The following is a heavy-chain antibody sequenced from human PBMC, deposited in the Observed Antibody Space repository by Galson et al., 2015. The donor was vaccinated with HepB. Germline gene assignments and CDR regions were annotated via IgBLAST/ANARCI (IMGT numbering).Heavy chain of an antibody. CDR1: GYTFTYFY. D-gene: IGHD3-10*01. J-gene: IGHJ4*02. CDR3: ARSYYGSGSHFDN. CDR2: INPSGGST. V-gene: IGHV1-46*01. Sequence: SVKVSCKASGYTFTYFYMHWVRQAPGQGLEWMGIINPSGGSTTYAQKFQGGVTMTRDTSTSTVYMELSSLRSEDTAVFYCARSYYGSGSHFDNWGQGTLVTVSS.